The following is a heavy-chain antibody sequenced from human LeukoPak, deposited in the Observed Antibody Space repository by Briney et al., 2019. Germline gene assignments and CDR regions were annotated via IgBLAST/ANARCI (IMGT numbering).Heavy chain of an antibody. D-gene: IGHD2/OR15-2a*01. CDR3: AKDNRVPFPYYGMDV. CDR2: ISYDGGAI. CDR1: GFTFSNYG. Sequence: PGGSLRLSCAASGFTFSNYGIHWVRQAPGKGLEWVAVISYDGGAIYYIDSVKGRFTISRDNSKSTLSLQMNSLRAEDTAVYYCAKDNRVPFPYYGMDVWGQGATVTVSS. J-gene: IGHJ6*02. V-gene: IGHV3-30*18.